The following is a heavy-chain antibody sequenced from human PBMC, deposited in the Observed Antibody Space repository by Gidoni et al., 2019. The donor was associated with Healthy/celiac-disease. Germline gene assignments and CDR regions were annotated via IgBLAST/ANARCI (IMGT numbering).Heavy chain of an antibody. CDR3: ARDFGGWYPYY. CDR2: IKQDGSEK. J-gene: IGHJ4*02. V-gene: IGHV3-7*03. D-gene: IGHD6-19*01. CDR1: VFTFTTYW. Sequence: EVQLVESGGGLVQPGGSLRLSCAASVFTFTTYWMSWVRQPPGKGLEWVANIKQDGSEKYYVDSVKGRFTISRDNAKNSMSLQMNSLRAEDTAVYYCARDFGGWYPYYWGQGTLVTVSS.